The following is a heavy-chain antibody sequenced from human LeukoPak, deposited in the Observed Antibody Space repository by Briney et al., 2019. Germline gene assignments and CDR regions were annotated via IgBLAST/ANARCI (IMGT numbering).Heavy chain of an antibody. Sequence: PSETLSLTCAVYGGSFNGYYWSWIRQPPGKGLEWIGEINHSGSTNYNPSLKSRVTISVDTSKSQFSLKLSSVTAADTAVYYCARRLRYFDLPPHFDYWGQGTLVTVSS. CDR2: INHSGST. CDR1: GGSFNGYY. D-gene: IGHD3-9*01. J-gene: IGHJ4*02. CDR3: ARRLRYFDLPPHFDY. V-gene: IGHV4-34*01.